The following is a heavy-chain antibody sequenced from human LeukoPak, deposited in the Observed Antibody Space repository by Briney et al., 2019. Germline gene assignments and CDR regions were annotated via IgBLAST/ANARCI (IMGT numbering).Heavy chain of an antibody. Sequence: GGSLRLSCAASGFTFSSYAMSWVRQAPGKGLEWVGRIKAKAHGGTIEYAAPVKGRFTISRDDSKNTLYLQMNSLKTEDTAVYYCTTDGVGVEGATYDNWGQGTLVSVSS. J-gene: IGHJ4*02. CDR1: GFTFSSYA. V-gene: IGHV3-15*01. CDR2: IKAKAHGGTI. D-gene: IGHD1-26*01. CDR3: TTDGVGVEGATYDN.